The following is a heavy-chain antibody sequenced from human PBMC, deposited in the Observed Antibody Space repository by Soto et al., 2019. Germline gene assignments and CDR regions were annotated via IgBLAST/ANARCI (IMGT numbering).Heavy chain of an antibody. V-gene: IGHV4-34*01. CDR3: ARNGSYYDFWSGYYFGGGMDV. D-gene: IGHD3-3*01. J-gene: IGHJ6*02. CDR2: INHSGRT. CDR1: GGSFSGYY. Sequence: KSSLTLSRTCAVYGGSFSGYYWSWIRQPPGKGLEWIGEINHSGRTNHTQSHQIRVTISVDTSTTQYSLKLSSVTAADTAVYYCARNGSYYDFWSGYYFGGGMDVWGQGTTVTFCS.